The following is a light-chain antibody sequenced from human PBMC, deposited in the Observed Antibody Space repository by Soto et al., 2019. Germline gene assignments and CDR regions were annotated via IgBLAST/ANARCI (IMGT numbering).Light chain of an antibody. CDR1: QSVSNSS. V-gene: IGKV3-20*01. Sequence: EIVLTQSPGTLSLSPGERATFSCRARQSVSNSSLAWYHQKPGQAPRLLLFAASRRATGIPDTFSGSGSGTDFTLTISRLEPEDFAVYYCQVYGNSPMYTFGQGTRLEIK. J-gene: IGKJ2*01. CDR2: AAS. CDR3: QVYGNSPMYT.